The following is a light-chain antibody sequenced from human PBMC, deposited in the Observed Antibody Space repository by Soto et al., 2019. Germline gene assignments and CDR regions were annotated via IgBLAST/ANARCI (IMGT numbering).Light chain of an antibody. CDR1: QSVDSNY. Sequence: EIVLTQSPGILSLFPGDRATLSCRASQSVDSNYLAWYQQKPGQAPRLLIYGASTRATDIPDRFSGSGSGTDFSLTMSRLEPEDFAVYYWQQYGGSPRTFGQGTKVETK. CDR2: GAS. CDR3: QQYGGSPRT. V-gene: IGKV3-20*01. J-gene: IGKJ1*01.